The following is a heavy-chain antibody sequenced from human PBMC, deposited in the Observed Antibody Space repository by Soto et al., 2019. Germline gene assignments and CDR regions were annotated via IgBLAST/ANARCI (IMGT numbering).Heavy chain of an antibody. J-gene: IGHJ5*02. CDR3: SRVTMFEYWFDP. D-gene: IGHD3-3*01. CDR2: IYHSGRA. CDR1: SYSISGGFF. V-gene: IGHV4-38-2*01. Sequence: PSGTLSLTCAVSSYSISGGFFWAWIRQPPGKGLEWIGNIYHSGRAHYNPSLKSRVTMSVDTSKNNFSLRLTSVTAADTAVYYSSRVTMFEYWFDPWGQGILVTVSS.